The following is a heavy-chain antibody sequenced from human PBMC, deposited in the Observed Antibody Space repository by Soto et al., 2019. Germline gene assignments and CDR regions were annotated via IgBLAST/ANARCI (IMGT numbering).Heavy chain of an antibody. Sequence: QVQLVQSGAEVKKPGSSVKVSCKASGGTFSSYAISWVRQAPGQGLEWMGGIIPIFGTANYAQKFQGRVTITADESTSTAYMELGSLGSEDTAVYYCARARGGEYCTNGVCFDYWGQGTLVTVSS. V-gene: IGHV1-69*01. D-gene: IGHD2-8*01. CDR3: ARARGGEYCTNGVCFDY. J-gene: IGHJ4*02. CDR1: GGTFSSYA. CDR2: IIPIFGTA.